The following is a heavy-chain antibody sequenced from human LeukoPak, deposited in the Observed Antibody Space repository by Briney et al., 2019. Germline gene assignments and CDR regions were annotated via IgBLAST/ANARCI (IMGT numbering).Heavy chain of an antibody. CDR3: ATYGSGRNLPYY. CDR2: IKSKTDGGAA. D-gene: IGHD3-10*01. V-gene: IGHV3-15*01. Sequence: GGSLRLSCAASGFTFSSAWMNWVRQAPGKGLELVGRIKSKTDGGAADYAAPVNGRFTISRDDLKNMLYLQMNSLKTEDTAMYYCATYGSGRNLPYYWGQGTRVTVSS. J-gene: IGHJ4*02. CDR1: GFTFSSAW.